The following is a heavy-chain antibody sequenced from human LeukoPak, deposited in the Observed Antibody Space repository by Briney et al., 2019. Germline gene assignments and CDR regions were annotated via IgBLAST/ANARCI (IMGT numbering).Heavy chain of an antibody. D-gene: IGHD2/OR15-2a*01. CDR2: ISYDGSNK. CDR1: GFTFSSYA. V-gene: IGHV3-30*04. Sequence: PGVSLRLSCAASGFTFSSYAMHWVRQAPGKGLEWVAVISYDGSNKYYADSVKGRFTISRDNSKNTLYLQMNSLRAEDTAVYYCAKGPLLWDWGQGTLVTVSS. J-gene: IGHJ4*02. CDR3: AKGPLLWD.